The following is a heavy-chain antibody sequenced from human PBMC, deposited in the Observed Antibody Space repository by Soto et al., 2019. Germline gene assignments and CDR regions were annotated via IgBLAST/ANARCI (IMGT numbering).Heavy chain of an antibody. CDR3: ARGRGLLLNWFDP. J-gene: IGHJ5*02. V-gene: IGHV4-34*01. Sequence: PSETLSLTCAVYGGSFSGYYWSWIRQPPGKGLEWIGEINHSGSTNYNPSLKSRVTISVDTSKNQFSLKLSSVTAADTAVYYCARGRGLLLNWFDPWGQGTLVTVSS. CDR1: GGSFSGYY. D-gene: IGHD3-10*01. CDR2: INHSGST.